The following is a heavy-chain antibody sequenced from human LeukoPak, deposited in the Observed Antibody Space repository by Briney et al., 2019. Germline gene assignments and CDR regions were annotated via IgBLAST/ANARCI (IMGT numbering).Heavy chain of an antibody. CDR2: INPSGGST. CDR1: GYTFTSYY. D-gene: IGHD3-3*01. Sequence: ASVKVSCKASGYTFTSYYMHWVRQAPGQGLEWMGIINPSGGSTNYAQKLQGRVTMTTDTSTSTAYMELRSLRSDDTAVYYCARLPITIFGVVTPGNWFDPWGQGTLVTVSS. CDR3: ARLPITIFGVVTPGNWFDP. J-gene: IGHJ5*02. V-gene: IGHV1-46*01.